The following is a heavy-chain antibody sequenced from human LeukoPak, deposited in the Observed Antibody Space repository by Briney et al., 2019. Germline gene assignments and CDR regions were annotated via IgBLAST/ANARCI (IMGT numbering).Heavy chain of an antibody. CDR3: ATGWWGSYYQGSYSDY. J-gene: IGHJ4*02. D-gene: IGHD1-26*01. V-gene: IGHV1-69*04. CDR2: IIPILGIA. CDR1: GSTFSSYA. Sequence: SVKVSCKASGSTFSSYAISWVRQAPGQGLEWMGRIIPILGIANYAQKFQGGVTITADKSTSTAYMELSSLRSEDTAVYYCATGWWGSYYQGSYSDYWCPGTPVTVSS.